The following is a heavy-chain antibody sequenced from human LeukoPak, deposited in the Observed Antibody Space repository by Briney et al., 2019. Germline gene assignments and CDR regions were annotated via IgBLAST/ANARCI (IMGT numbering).Heavy chain of an antibody. V-gene: IGHV4-31*03. D-gene: IGHD6-13*01. J-gene: IGHJ6*02. Sequence: SQTLSLTCTVSGGSITSTTHYWSWIRQHPGKGLEWIGYIYYSGSTYYNPSLKSRVTISVDTSKNQFSLKLSSVTAADTAVYYCARDSVAAAGTVGYYYGMDVWGQGTTVTVSS. CDR1: GGSITSTTHY. CDR3: ARDSVAAAGTVGYYYGMDV. CDR2: IYYSGST.